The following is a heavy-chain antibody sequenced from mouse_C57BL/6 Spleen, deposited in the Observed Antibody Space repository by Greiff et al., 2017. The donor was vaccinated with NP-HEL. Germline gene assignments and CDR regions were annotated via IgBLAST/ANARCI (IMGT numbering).Heavy chain of an antibody. CDR2: IYPSDSET. J-gene: IGHJ4*01. V-gene: IGHV1-61*01. CDR1: GYTFTSYW. Sequence: QVQLQQPGAELVRPGSSVKLSCKASGYTFTSYWMDWVKQRPGQGLEWIGNIYPSDSETHYNQKFKDKATLTVDKSSSTAYMQLSSLTSEDSAVYYCAREGVPGGYYAMDYWGQGTSVTVSS. CDR3: AREGVPGGYYAMDY.